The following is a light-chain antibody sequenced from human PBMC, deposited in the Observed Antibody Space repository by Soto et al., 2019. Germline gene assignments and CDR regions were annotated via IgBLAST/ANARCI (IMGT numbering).Light chain of an antibody. CDR1: SSDVGGYKY. Sequence: QSVLTQPASVSGSPGKSITISCTGTSSDVGGYKYVSWYRQHPGKAPKLMIYEVSYRPSGVSNRFSGSKSGDTASLTISGLQADDEADYYCSSYATSGTVLFGGGTKLTVL. CDR3: SSYATSGTVL. V-gene: IGLV2-14*01. J-gene: IGLJ2*01. CDR2: EVS.